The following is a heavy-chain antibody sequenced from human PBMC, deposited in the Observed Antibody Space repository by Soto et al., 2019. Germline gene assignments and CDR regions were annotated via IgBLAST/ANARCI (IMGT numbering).Heavy chain of an antibody. D-gene: IGHD2-2*01. Sequence: PGESLKISCQDSGHSFASYWIGWVRQMPGKGLEWMGVIYPGDSDIRYSPSFQGQVTISADKSISTAYLQWSSLKASDTAMYYCARLVPRLQQGDYWGQGTLVTVSS. J-gene: IGHJ4*02. CDR1: GHSFASYW. V-gene: IGHV5-51*01. CDR3: ARLVPRLQQGDY. CDR2: IYPGDSDI.